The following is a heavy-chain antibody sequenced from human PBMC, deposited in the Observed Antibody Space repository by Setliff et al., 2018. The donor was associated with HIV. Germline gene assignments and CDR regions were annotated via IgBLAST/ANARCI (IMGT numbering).Heavy chain of an antibody. CDR3: ASGSGYCTKGDCYIGVHRTPDKYYFDS. J-gene: IGHJ4*02. V-gene: IGHV1-8*02. CDR2: MNPNSGNT. D-gene: IGHD2-8*01. Sequence: ASVKVSCKASGYTFSNFDINWVRQATGQGLEWMGWMNPNSGNTGYPQKFQGRVTMTRNTSISTAYMELSSLRSEDTAVYYCASGSGYCTKGDCYIGVHRTPDKYYFDSWGQGTLVTVSS. CDR1: GYTFSNFD.